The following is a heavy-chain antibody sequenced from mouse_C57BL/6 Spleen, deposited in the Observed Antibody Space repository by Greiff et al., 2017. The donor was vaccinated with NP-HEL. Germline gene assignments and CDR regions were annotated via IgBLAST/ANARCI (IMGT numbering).Heavy chain of an antibody. CDR3: AKFYYGNWYFDV. D-gene: IGHD2-1*01. V-gene: IGHV1-52*01. J-gene: IGHJ1*03. Sequence: SETHYNQKFKDKATLTVDKSSSTAYMQLSSLTSEDSAVYYCAKFYYGNWYFDVWGTGTTVTVSS. CDR2: SET.